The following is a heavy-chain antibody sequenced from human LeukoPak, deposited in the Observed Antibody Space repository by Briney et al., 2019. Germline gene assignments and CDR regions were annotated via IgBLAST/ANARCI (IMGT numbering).Heavy chain of an antibody. CDR3: ATRAADVPTRPAYYYYYMDV. Sequence: SVKVSCKASGGTFSSYAISWVRQAPGQGLEWMGGIIPIFGTANYAQKFQGRVTITADKSTSSAYMELSSLRSEDTAVYYCATRAADVPTRPAYYYYYMDVWGKGTTVTVSS. J-gene: IGHJ6*03. CDR1: GGTFSSYA. V-gene: IGHV1-69*06. CDR2: IIPIFGTA. D-gene: IGHD6-6*01.